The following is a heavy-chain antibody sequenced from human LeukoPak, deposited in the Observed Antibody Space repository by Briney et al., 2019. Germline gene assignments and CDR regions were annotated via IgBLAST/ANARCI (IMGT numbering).Heavy chain of an antibody. CDR3: ARDLRVGTSTYYDFWSGYYTDYYYYGMDV. Sequence: ASVKVSCKASGYTFTSYYMHWVRQAPGQGLEWMGIINPSGGSTSYAQKFQGRATMTRDTSTSTVYMELSSLRSEDTAVYYCARDLRVGTSTYYDFWSGYYTDYYYYGMDVWGQGTTVTVSS. V-gene: IGHV1-46*01. D-gene: IGHD3-3*01. CDR2: INPSGGST. J-gene: IGHJ6*02. CDR1: GYTFTSYY.